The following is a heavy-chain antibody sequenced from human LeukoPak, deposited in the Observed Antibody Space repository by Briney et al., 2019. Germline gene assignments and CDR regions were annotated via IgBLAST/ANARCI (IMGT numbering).Heavy chain of an antibody. CDR1: GGSISSYY. CDR2: IYSSGST. V-gene: IGHV4-4*09. Sequence: SETLSLTCTVSGGSISSYYWSWIRQPPGKGLEWIGYIYSSGSTNYNPSLESRVTISVDTSKNQFSLKLSSVTAADTAVYYCARMTTKVDYYMDVWGKGTTVTVSS. J-gene: IGHJ6*03. CDR3: ARMTTKVDYYMDV. D-gene: IGHD4-11*01.